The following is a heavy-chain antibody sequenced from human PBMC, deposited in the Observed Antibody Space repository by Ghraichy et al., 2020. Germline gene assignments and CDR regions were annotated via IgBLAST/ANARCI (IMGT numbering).Heavy chain of an antibody. D-gene: IGHD2-21*01. CDR3: ARTFCVGGTCYNDDAFAI. Sequence: SETLSLTCTVSGGSVRSGSHYWTWIRQPPGKGLEWIGYIYYSGSTNYKPSLKSRVTISLDMSKNQFSLRLSSVTAADTAVYYCARTFCVGGTCYNDDAFAIWGQGTMVTVSS. J-gene: IGHJ3*02. V-gene: IGHV4-61*01. CDR1: GGSVRSGSHY. CDR2: IYYSGST.